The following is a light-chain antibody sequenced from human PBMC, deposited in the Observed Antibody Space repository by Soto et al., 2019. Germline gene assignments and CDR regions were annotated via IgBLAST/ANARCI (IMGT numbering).Light chain of an antibody. CDR2: DAS. J-gene: IGKJ5*01. V-gene: IGKV3-11*01. CDR3: QQRYNWPLT. Sequence: IVLTQSPATLSLSPGERATLSCRASQTVGRSLPWYQQKHGQAPRLLISDASNRATGIPARCSGSGSGTDFTLPISSLESEDFAIYYCQQRYNWPLTFGQGTRLEI. CDR1: QTVGRS.